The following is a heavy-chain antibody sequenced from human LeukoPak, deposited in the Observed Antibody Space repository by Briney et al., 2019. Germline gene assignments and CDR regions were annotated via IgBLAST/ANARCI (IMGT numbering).Heavy chain of an antibody. CDR3: ARDSENCGGDCLDY. J-gene: IGHJ4*02. V-gene: IGHV3-53*01. D-gene: IGHD2-21*02. Sequence: GGSLRLSCAASGLTVSSNYMNWVRQAPGKGLKWVSVIYSSGSTFYADSVKGRFTISRDNSKNTLYLQMNSLRAEDTAVYYCARDSENCGGDCLDYWGQGTLVTVSS. CDR1: GLTVSSNY. CDR2: IYSSGST.